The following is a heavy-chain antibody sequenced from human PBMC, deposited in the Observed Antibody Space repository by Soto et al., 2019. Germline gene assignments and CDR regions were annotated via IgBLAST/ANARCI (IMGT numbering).Heavy chain of an antibody. V-gene: IGHV3-33*01. D-gene: IGHD1-26*01. J-gene: IGHJ3*02. CDR2: IWYDGSNK. Sequence: VRSLRLSCAASGFTFSSYVMHWVRQAPGKGLEWMAVIWYDGSNKYYADSVKGRFTISRDNSKNTLYLQMNSLRAEDTAVYYCARDRVVGATTLANAFDIWGQGTMVTVSS. CDR1: GFTFSSYV. CDR3: ARDRVVGATTLANAFDI.